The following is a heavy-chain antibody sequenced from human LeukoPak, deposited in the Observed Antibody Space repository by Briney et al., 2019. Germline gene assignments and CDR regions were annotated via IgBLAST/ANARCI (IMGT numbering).Heavy chain of an antibody. CDR2: INPAGTET. Sequence: GGSLRLSCAASGFSFSAYWMTWVRQAPGTGLEWVANINPAGTETYYVDPVKGRFTISRDNAKNLLYLQMNSLRAEDTAVYYCARDLASSGYPTDYWGQGTLVTVSS. J-gene: IGHJ4*02. CDR1: GFSFSAYW. CDR3: ARDLASSGYPTDY. D-gene: IGHD3-22*01. V-gene: IGHV3-7*01.